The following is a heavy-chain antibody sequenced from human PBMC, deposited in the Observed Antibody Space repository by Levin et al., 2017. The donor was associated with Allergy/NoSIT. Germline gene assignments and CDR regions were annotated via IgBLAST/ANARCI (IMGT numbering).Heavy chain of an antibody. CDR3: AREEGWGYHFGMDV. CDR2: INRAGSET. CDR1: GFTFTTYW. V-gene: IGHV3-7*01. Sequence: GASVKVSCAASGFTFTTYWMTWVRQAPGKGLEWVANINRAGSETYYVDSVKGRFTISRDNGKNSVYLQMNSLRVDDTAVYYCAREEGWGYHFGMDVWGQGTTVTVSS. J-gene: IGHJ6*02. D-gene: IGHD6-19*01.